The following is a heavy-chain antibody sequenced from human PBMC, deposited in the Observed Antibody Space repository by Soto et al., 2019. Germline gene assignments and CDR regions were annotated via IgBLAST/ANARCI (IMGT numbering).Heavy chain of an antibody. Sequence: QVQLVQSGAEVKKPGSSMRVPCKASGGTFSSYAISWVRQAPGQGLEWMGGIIPIFGTENYAQKFQGRVTITADESTSTAYMELSSLRSEDTAVYYCARDRIAGSKYYYGMDVWGQGTTVTVSS. V-gene: IGHV1-69*01. CDR1: GGTFSSYA. CDR3: ARDRIAGSKYYYGMDV. D-gene: IGHD6-13*01. CDR2: IIPIFGTE. J-gene: IGHJ6*02.